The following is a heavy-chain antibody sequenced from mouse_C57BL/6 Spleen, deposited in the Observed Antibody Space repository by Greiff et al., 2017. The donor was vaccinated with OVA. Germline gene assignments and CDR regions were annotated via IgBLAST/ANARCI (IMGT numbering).Heavy chain of an antibody. CDR3: ARLAGTWGMDY. J-gene: IGHJ4*01. CDR1: GYTFTDYE. Sequence: QVQLQQSGAELVRPGASVTLSCKASGYTFTDYEMHWVKQTPVHGLEWIGAIDPETGGTAYNQKFKGKAILTADKSSSTAYMELRSLTSEDSAVYYCARLAGTWGMDYWGQGTSVTVSS. CDR2: IDPETGGT. V-gene: IGHV1-15*01. D-gene: IGHD4-1*01.